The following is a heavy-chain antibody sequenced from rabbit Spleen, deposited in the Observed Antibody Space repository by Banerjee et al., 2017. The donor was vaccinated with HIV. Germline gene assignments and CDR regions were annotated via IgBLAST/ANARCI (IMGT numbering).Heavy chain of an antibody. CDR3: ARDTSSSFSSYGMDL. Sequence: QSLEESGGGLVKPGASLTLTCKASGFSFNSGYDMCWVRQAPGKGLEWIACIYAGGSGFTYFASWAKGRFTISKASSTTVTLQMTSLTAADTATYFCARDTSSSFSSYGMDLWGQGTLVTVS. D-gene: IGHD1-1*01. V-gene: IGHV1S40*01. CDR2: IYAGGSGFT. CDR1: GFSFNSGYD. J-gene: IGHJ3*01.